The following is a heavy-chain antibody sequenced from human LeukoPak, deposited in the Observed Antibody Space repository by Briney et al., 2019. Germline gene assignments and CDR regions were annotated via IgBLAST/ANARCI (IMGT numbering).Heavy chain of an antibody. Sequence: GESLKISCQVSGYSFTNYWIGWVRQMPGKGLEWIGIIYPGDSDTRYSPSSQGQVTISADKSISTAYLQWNSLKASDTAMYYCARHSAGSAAELDYWGQGTLVTVSS. CDR2: IYPGDSDT. D-gene: IGHD1-7*01. V-gene: IGHV5-51*01. CDR1: GYSFTNYW. J-gene: IGHJ4*02. CDR3: ARHSAGSAAELDY.